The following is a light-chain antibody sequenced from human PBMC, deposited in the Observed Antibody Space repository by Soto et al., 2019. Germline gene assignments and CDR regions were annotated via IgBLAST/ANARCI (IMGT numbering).Light chain of an antibody. J-gene: IGKJ4*01. CDR1: QSVDSN. CDR3: QQYDSWPLT. V-gene: IGKV3D-15*01. Sequence: EIVSTRSPGPRSVSTGEGATLSCRASQSVDSNLAWYQQKPGQAPRLLIYGASTRPTGIPDRFSGSGSGTEFSLTISSLQSEDFAVYYCQQYDSWPLTSGGGTKVDIK. CDR2: GAS.